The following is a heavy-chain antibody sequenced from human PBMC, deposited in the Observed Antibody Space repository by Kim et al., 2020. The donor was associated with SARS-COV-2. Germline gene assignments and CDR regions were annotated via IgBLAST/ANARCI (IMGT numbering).Heavy chain of an antibody. CDR1: GYTFTSYA. J-gene: IGHJ6*02. CDR3: ARVSHYGSGSPDNYGMDV. V-gene: IGHV7-4-1*02. CDR2: SNTNTGNP. D-gene: IGHD3-10*01. Sequence: ASVKVSCKASGYTFTSYAMNWVRQAPGQGREWLGWSNTNTGNPTYAQGFTGRFVFSLDTSVSTAYLQISSLKAEDTAVYYFARVSHYGSGSPDNYGMDVWGQGTTVTVSS.